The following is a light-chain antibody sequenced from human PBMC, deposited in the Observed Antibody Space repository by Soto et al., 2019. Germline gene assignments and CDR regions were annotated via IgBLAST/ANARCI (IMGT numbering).Light chain of an antibody. Sequence: QSVLTQPPSVSEAPRQRVIISCSGSSSNIGHSAVSWYQQLPGQAPKLLIYSDDLLPSGVSDRFSGSKSATSASLAISGLQSEDEAHYYCAAWDDSLNGVVFGGGTQLTVL. J-gene: IGLJ2*01. V-gene: IGLV1-36*01. CDR3: AAWDDSLNGVV. CDR2: SDD. CDR1: SSNIGHSA.